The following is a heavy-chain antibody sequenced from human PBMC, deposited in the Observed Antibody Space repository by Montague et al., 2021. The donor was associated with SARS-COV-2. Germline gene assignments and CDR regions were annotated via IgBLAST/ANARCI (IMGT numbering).Heavy chain of an antibody. CDR2: IPYSGSN. CDR1: GGSIGSYY. D-gene: IGHD2-21*01. Sequence: SETLSLTCSVSGGSIGSYYWSWLRQPPGKGLEWIGHIPYSGSNTSSPSLKSRVTISIDTPKNQFSLKLSSVTAADTAVYYCASGLVPSTSYSLPYWGQGTLVTVSS. V-gene: IGHV4-59*01. J-gene: IGHJ4*02. CDR3: ASGLVPSTSYSLPY.